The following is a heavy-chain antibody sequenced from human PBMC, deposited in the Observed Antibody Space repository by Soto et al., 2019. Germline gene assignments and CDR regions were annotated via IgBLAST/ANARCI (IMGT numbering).Heavy chain of an antibody. Sequence: GGSLRLSCAASGFTFSSSGMHWVRQAPGKGLEWVAVISYDGSNQYYAVSVKGRFTISRDNSKNTLSLQMDGLRAEDSAVYYCAKERMEKYQVLSFVDYWGQGSLVTVSS. D-gene: IGHD2-2*01. CDR3: AKERMEKYQVLSFVDY. CDR1: GFTFSSSG. CDR2: ISYDGSNQ. J-gene: IGHJ4*02. V-gene: IGHV3-30*18.